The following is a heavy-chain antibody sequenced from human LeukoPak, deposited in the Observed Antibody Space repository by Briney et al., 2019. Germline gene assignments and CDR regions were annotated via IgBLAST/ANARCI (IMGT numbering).Heavy chain of an antibody. D-gene: IGHD5-18*01. CDR1: GYTFTSYA. J-gene: IGHJ4*02. V-gene: IGHV7-4-1*02. Sequence: ASVKVSCKTSGYTFTSYAISWVRQAPGQGLEWMGWINTNTGSPTYAQGFAGRYVFSLDTSVSTAYLQISGLKADDTAVYYCGRDPKLGIRGYTYGYIDSWGQGTLVIVSS. CDR3: GRDPKLGIRGYTYGYIDS. CDR2: INTNTGSP.